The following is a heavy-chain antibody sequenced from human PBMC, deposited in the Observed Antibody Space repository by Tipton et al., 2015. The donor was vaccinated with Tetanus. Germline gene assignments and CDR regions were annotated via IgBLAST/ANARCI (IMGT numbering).Heavy chain of an antibody. D-gene: IGHD1-1*01. Sequence: TLSLTCTVSGGSVRSGDYSWNWIRQPPGKGLEWLAYVSYRGRTNSNYSLKSRITISQDTSKNQFSLRLTSVTAADTAVYYCARANNEFPNKGPFDFWGQGILVIVSS. CDR2: VSYRGRT. CDR1: GGSVRSGDYS. CDR3: ARANNEFPNKGPFDF. J-gene: IGHJ4*02. V-gene: IGHV4-61*08.